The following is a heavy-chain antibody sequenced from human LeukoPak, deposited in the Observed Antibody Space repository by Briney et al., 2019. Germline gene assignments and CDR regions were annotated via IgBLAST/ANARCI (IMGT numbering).Heavy chain of an antibody. CDR1: GGSISGSNW. J-gene: IGHJ4*02. CDR2: IYHSGST. Sequence: SETLSLTCAVSGGSISGSNWWSWVRQPPGKGLEWIGEIYHSGSTNYNPSLKSRVIISVDKSKIQFSLKLSSVTAADTAVYYCARVATAAGTWNKWSFDYWGQGTLVTVSS. CDR3: ARVATAAGTWNKWSFDY. V-gene: IGHV4-4*02. D-gene: IGHD6-13*01.